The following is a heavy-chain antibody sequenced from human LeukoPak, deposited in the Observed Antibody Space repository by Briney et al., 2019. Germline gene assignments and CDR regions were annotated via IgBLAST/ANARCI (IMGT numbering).Heavy chain of an antibody. CDR2: IYPGDSDT. CDR1: GYSFTSYW. D-gene: IGHD4-23*01. Sequence: GESLKISWKGSGYSFTSYWNGWGRQMPGKGLEWMGIIYPGDSDTRYSPSFQGQVTISADKSISTAYLQWSSLKASDTAMYYCARRGYGGKRANWVDLWGQGTLVTVSS. CDR3: ARRGYGGKRANWVDL. V-gene: IGHV5-51*01. J-gene: IGHJ5*02.